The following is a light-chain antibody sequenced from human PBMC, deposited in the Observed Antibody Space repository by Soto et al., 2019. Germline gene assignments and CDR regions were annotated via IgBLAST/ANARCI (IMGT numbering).Light chain of an antibody. CDR3: QQYNSYSLVT. J-gene: IGKJ4*01. V-gene: IGKV1-5*01. CDR2: DAS. Sequence: DIQMTQSPSSLSPSVGDRVTITFRSSLSISDWLAWYQQKPGKAPELLIFDASNLKSGVSSRFSGSGSGTEFTLTISSLQPDDFATYYCQQYNSYSLVTFGGGTKVDIK. CDR1: LSISDW.